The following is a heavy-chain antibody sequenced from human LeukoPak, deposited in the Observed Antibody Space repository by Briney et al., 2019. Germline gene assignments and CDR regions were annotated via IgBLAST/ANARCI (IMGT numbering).Heavy chain of an antibody. J-gene: IGHJ5*02. Sequence: HPGGSLRLSCAASGFTFSSYGMHWVRQAPGKGLEWVAVISYDGSNKYYADSVKGRFTISRDNSKNTPYLQMNSLRAEDTAVYYCVRDKMMDDRGVGFDPWGQGTLVTVSS. CDR3: VRDKMMDDRGVGFDP. V-gene: IGHV3-30*03. CDR1: GFTFSSYG. CDR2: ISYDGSNK. D-gene: IGHD1-1*01.